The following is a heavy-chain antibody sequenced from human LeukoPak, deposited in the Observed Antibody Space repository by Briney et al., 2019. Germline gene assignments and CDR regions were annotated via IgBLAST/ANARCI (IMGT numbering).Heavy chain of an antibody. CDR3: ARHQGGWFDP. J-gene: IGHJ5*02. CDR2: IYTSGST. Sequence: SETLSLTCAVSGGSISSYYWSWIRQPPGKGLEWIEYIYTSGSTNYNPSLKSRVTISVDTSKNQFSLKLSSVTAADTAVYYCARHQGGWFDPWGQGTLVTVSS. D-gene: IGHD1-26*01. CDR1: GGSISSYY. V-gene: IGHV4-4*09.